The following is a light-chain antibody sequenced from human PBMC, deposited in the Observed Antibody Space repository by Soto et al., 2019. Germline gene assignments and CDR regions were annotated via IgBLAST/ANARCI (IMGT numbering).Light chain of an antibody. V-gene: IGLV2-14*01. CDR1: SSDIGGYNY. Sequence: QSALTQPASVSGSRGQSITISCTGTSSDIGGYNYVSWYQQHPGKAPKLMIYEVSNRPSGVSNRFSGSKSGNTASLTISGLQAEDEADYYCSSYTSSSTLGFGGGTKLTVL. CDR2: EVS. CDR3: SSYTSSSTLG. J-gene: IGLJ3*02.